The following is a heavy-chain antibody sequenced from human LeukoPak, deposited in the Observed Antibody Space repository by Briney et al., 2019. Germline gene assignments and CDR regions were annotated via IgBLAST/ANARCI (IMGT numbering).Heavy chain of an antibody. CDR1: GYTFTSYG. CDR2: ISACNGNT. J-gene: IGHJ4*02. CDR3: ARDLYRELRGFCDY. D-gene: IGHD1-26*01. Sequence: ASVKVSCKASGYTFTSYGISWVRQAPGQGLEWMGWISACNGNTNYAQKLQGRVTMTTDTSTSTAYMELRSLRSDDTAVYYCARDLYRELRGFCDYWGQGTLVTVSS. V-gene: IGHV1-18*01.